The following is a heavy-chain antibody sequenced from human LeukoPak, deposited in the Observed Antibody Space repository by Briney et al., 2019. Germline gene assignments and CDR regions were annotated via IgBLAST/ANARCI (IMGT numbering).Heavy chain of an antibody. CDR1: GFTFSSYG. V-gene: IGHV4-59*05. CDR2: IYYSGST. J-gene: IGHJ4*02. Sequence: AGGSLRLSCAASGFTFSSYGMTWVRQAPGKGLEWIGSIYYSGSTYYNPSLKSRVTISVDTSKNQFSLKLSSVTAADTAVYYCASLRERSYYARGFDYWGQGTLVTVSS. CDR3: ASLRERSYYARGFDY. D-gene: IGHD1-26*01.